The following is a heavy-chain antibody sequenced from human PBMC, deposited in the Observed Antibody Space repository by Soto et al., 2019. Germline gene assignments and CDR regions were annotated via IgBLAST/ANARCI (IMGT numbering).Heavy chain of an antibody. CDR3: ERESGPEAKFDY. CDR1: GGSISSGGYY. CDR2: IYYSGST. J-gene: IGHJ4*02. Sequence: SETLSLTCTVSGGSISSGGYYWSWIRQHPGKGLEWIGYIYYSGSTYYNPSLKSRVTISVDTSKNQFSLKLSSVTAADTAVYYCERESGPEAKFDYWGQGTLVTVSS. D-gene: IGHD1-26*01. V-gene: IGHV4-31*03.